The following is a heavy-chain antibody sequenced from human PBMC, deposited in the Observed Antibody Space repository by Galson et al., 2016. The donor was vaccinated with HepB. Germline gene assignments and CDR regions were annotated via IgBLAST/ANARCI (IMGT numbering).Heavy chain of an antibody. Sequence: SLRLSCAASGFTFSHAWMSWVRQAPGKGLEWVGRVKSRLDGGTTDYAAPVKDRFTISRDDSKNTLYLQMNRLRIEDTAVYYCSPLPTGHQPYYFDCWGQGTLVTVSS. CDR1: GFTFSHAW. J-gene: IGHJ4*02. D-gene: IGHD1-14*01. V-gene: IGHV3-15*01. CDR3: SPLPTGHQPYYFDC. CDR2: VKSRLDGGTT.